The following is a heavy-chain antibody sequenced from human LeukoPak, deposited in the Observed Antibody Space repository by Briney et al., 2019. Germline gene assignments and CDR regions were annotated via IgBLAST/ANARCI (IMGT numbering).Heavy chain of an antibody. Sequence: SVKVSCKASGGTFSSYAISWVRQAPGQGLEWMGGIIPIFGTANYAQRFQGRVTITADESTSTAYMELSSLRSEDTAVYYCARAGYSGYGRYNWFDPWGQGTLVTVSS. CDR2: IIPIFGTA. D-gene: IGHD5-12*01. V-gene: IGHV1-69*13. CDR3: ARAGYSGYGRYNWFDP. CDR1: GGTFSSYA. J-gene: IGHJ5*02.